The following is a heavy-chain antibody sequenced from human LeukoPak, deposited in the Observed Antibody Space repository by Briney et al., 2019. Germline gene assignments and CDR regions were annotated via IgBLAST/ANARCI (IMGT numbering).Heavy chain of an antibody. CDR2: IKQDGSEK. D-gene: IGHD3-10*01. CDR1: GFTFSSYW. J-gene: IGHJ4*02. V-gene: IGHV3-7*03. CDR3: AKVETAGHYGSGTYGGGFDY. Sequence: GGSLRLSCAASGFTFSSYWMSWVRQAPGKGLEWVANIKQDGSEKYYVDSVKGRFTISRDNSKNTLYLQMNSLRAEDTAVYYCAKVETAGHYGSGTYGGGFDYWGQGTLVTVSS.